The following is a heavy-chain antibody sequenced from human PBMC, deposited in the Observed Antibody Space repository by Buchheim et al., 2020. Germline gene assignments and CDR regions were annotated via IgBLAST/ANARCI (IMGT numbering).Heavy chain of an antibody. CDR2: ISGSGGST. V-gene: IGHV3-23*01. J-gene: IGHJ6*03. CDR3: AKQYCSSTSCYTNYYYYMDV. CDR1: GFTFSSYA. Sequence: EVQLLESGGGLVQPGGSLRLSCAASGFTFSSYAMSWVRQAPGKGLEWVSAISGSGGSTYYADSVKGRFTISRDNSKNTLYLQMNSLRAEDTAVYYCAKQYCSSTSCYTNYYYYMDVWGKGTT. D-gene: IGHD2-2*02.